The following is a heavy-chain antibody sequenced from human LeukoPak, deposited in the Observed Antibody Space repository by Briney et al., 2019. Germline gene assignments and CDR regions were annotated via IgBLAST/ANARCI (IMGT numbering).Heavy chain of an antibody. CDR1: GFTFDDYA. CDR2: ISWNSDSI. Sequence: PGRSLRLSCAASGFTFDDYAMHWVRQAPGKGLEWVSGISWNSDSIGYADSVKGRFTISRDNAKNSLYLQMNSLRAEDTAVYYCARWGIRAAAADYWGQGTLVTVSS. D-gene: IGHD6-13*01. V-gene: IGHV3-9*01. J-gene: IGHJ4*02. CDR3: ARWGIRAAAADY.